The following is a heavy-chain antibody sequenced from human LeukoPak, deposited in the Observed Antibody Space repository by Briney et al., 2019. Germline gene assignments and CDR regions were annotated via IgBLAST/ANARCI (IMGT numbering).Heavy chain of an antibody. CDR1: GDSISTQY. CDR3: ARLGNCGDDCYSADY. J-gene: IGHJ4*02. D-gene: IGHD2-21*02. Sequence: SETLSLTCTVSGDSISTQYWTWVRRPPGKGLEWVGFSHYSGSTYYSPSLQSRVTMSVDTSTNQFFLKLYSVTAADTAVYYCARLGNCGDDCYSADYWGQGILATVSS. V-gene: IGHV4-59*08. CDR2: SHYSGST.